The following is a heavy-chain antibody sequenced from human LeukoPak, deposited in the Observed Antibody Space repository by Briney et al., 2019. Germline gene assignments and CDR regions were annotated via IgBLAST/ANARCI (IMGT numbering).Heavy chain of an antibody. Sequence: GESLKIPCKGPGYSFTSYWIAWVRQMPGKGLEWLGIIYPGNSDTRYGPSFQGQVTISADKSITTAYLQWCSLKASDSGMYYCARRLAATGTGWNDYWGQGTLVTVSS. V-gene: IGHV5-51*01. D-gene: IGHD6-13*01. J-gene: IGHJ4*02. CDR3: ARRLAATGTGWNDY. CDR1: GYSFTSYW. CDR2: IYPGNSDT.